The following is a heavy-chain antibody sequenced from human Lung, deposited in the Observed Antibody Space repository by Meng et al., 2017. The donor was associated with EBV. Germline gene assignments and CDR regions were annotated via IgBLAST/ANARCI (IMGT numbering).Heavy chain of an antibody. CDR3: ALWSRWFGELSHTRWFDP. CDR2: VYHRGDT. Sequence: QAEPQESGPGTVKPSGTLSLTCPVSGDSISSDIWWSWVRQPPGKGLEWIGEVYHRGDTNYNPSLKSRVDISVDKSKNQFYLSLFSVTAADTAVYYCALWSRWFGELSHTRWFDPWGQGTLVTVSS. J-gene: IGHJ5*02. V-gene: IGHV4-4*02. CDR1: GDSISSDIW. D-gene: IGHD3-10*01.